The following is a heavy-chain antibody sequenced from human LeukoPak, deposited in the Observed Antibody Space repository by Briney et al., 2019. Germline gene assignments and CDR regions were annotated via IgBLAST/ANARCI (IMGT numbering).Heavy chain of an antibody. CDR1: GFTFSSYA. CDR3: TKDSSSGYSYYYYGMDV. D-gene: IGHD3-3*01. V-gene: IGHV3-23*01. Sequence: HSGGSLRLSCAASGFTFSSYAMSWVRQAPGKGLEWVSAISGSGGSTYYADSVKGRFTISRDNSKNTLYLQMNSLRAEDTAVYYCTKDSSSGYSYYYYGMDVWGQGTTVTVSS. J-gene: IGHJ6*02. CDR2: ISGSGGST.